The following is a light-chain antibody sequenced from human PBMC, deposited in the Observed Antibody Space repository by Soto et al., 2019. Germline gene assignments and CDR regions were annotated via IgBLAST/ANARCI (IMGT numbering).Light chain of an antibody. CDR2: DAS. CDR1: QSVSSW. J-gene: IGKJ1*01. V-gene: IGKV1-5*01. CDR3: QQYNSYPWT. Sequence: DIQMPQSPSTLSASVGDRVTITCRASQSVSSWLAWYQQKPGKAPNLLIYDASSLESGVPSRFSGSGSGTEFTLTISSLQPDDLATYYCQQYNSYPWTFGQGTKVESK.